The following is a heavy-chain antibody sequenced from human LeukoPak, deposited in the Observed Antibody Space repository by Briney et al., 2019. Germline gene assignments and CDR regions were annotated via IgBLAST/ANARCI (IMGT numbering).Heavy chain of an antibody. CDR1: GGTFSSYA. CDR2: IIPIFGTA. V-gene: IGHV1-69*05. J-gene: IGHJ6*03. D-gene: IGHD2-2*01. CDR3: ASNSILYCSSTSCLRRYYYYYMDV. Sequence: SVKVSCKASGGTFSSYAISWVRQAPGQGLEWMGGIIPIFGTANYAQKFQGRVTITTDESTSTAYMELSSLRSEDTAVYYCASNSILYCSSTSCLRRYYYYYMDVWGKGTTVTVFS.